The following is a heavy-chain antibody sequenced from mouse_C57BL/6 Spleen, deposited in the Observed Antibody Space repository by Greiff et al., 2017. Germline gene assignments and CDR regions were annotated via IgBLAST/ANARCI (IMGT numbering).Heavy chain of an antibody. CDR1: GFTFSDYY. V-gene: IGHV5-12*01. J-gene: IGHJ3*01. CDR2: ISNGGGST. Sequence: EVNVVESGGGLVQPGGSLKLSCAASGFTFSDYYMYWVRQTPEKRLEWVAYISNGGGSTYYPDTVKGRFTISRDNAKNTLYLQMSRLKSEDTAMYYCASNFAYWGQGTLVTVSA. CDR3: ASNFAY.